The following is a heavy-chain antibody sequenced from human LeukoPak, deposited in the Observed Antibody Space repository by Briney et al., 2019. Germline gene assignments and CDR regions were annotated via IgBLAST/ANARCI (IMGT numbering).Heavy chain of an antibody. CDR3: ARRAGEYSHPYDY. CDR2: IYSGGNT. Sequence: GGSLRLSCAASGFTFSHHGMNWVRQAPGKGLEWVSFIYSGGNTHYSDSVKGRFTISRDNSKNTLYLQMNSLRAEDTAVYYCARRAGEYSHPYDYWGQGTLVTVSS. J-gene: IGHJ4*02. V-gene: IGHV3-53*01. D-gene: IGHD4-17*01. CDR1: GFTFSHHG.